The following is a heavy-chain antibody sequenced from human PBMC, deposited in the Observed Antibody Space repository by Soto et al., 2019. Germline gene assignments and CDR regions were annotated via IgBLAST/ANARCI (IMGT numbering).Heavy chain of an antibody. D-gene: IGHD5-12*01. CDR3: ARHPPRGYSGYDNWFDP. CDR1: GYSFTSYW. Sequence: PGESLKISCKGSGYSFTSYWISWVRQMPGKGLEWMGRIDPSDSYTNYSPSFQGHVTISADKSISTAYLQWSSLKASDTAMYYCARHPPRGYSGYDNWFDPWGQGTLVTVSS. V-gene: IGHV5-10-1*01. CDR2: IDPSDSYT. J-gene: IGHJ5*02.